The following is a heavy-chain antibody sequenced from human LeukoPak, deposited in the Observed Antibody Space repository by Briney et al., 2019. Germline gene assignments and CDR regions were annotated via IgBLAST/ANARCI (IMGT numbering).Heavy chain of an antibody. V-gene: IGHV3-7*03. CDR1: GFTLSDYW. J-gene: IGHJ3*02. Sequence: GGSLRLSCVASGFTLSDYWMNWVRQPPGKGLEWLANMKEDGGQRHYVDSVKGRFTISRDNAKNSLYLQMNSLRAEDTALYYCAKDHYYDSTPLAFDIWGQGTMVTVSS. CDR3: AKDHYYDSTPLAFDI. D-gene: IGHD3-22*01. CDR2: MKEDGGQR.